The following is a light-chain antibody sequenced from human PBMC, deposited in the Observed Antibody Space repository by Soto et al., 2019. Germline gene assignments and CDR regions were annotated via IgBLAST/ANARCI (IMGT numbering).Light chain of an antibody. Sequence: IVMTQSPATLSVSPGESATLSCRASQNIYYNVAWYQHRPGQAPRLLIYRASTRATGVPARFSGCGSGTESTLTLSSLQSEDFTVYSCLQYHNLWAFGQGTKVETK. V-gene: IGKV3-15*01. CDR2: RAS. J-gene: IGKJ1*01. CDR1: QNIYYN. CDR3: LQYHNLWA.